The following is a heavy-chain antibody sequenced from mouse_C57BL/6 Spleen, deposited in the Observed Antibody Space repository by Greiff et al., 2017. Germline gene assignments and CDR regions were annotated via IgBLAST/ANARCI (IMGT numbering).Heavy chain of an antibody. CDR1: GFTFSSYA. CDR3: AREGTVDAFDV. Sequence: EVQLQESGGGLVKPGGSLKLSCAASGFTFSSYAMSWVRQTPEKRLEWVATISDGGSYTYYPDNVKGRFTISRDNAKNNLYLQMSHLKSEDTAMYYCAREGTVDAFDVWGTGTTVTVSS. V-gene: IGHV5-4*01. CDR2: ISDGGSYT. J-gene: IGHJ1*03. D-gene: IGHD1-1*01.